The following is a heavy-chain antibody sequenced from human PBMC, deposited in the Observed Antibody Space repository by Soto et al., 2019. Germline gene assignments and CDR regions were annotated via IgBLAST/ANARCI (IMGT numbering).Heavy chain of an antibody. D-gene: IGHD3-3*01. J-gene: IGHJ6*02. V-gene: IGHV3-7*03. CDR2: IKQDGSEK. CDR1: GFTFSSYW. CDR3: ARDTSGLRFLEWLPNYYYGMDV. Sequence: GGSLRLSCAASGFTFSSYWMSWVRQAPGKGLEWVANIKQDGSEKYYVDSVKGRFTISRDNAKNSLYLQMNSLRAEDTAVYYCARDTSGLRFLEWLPNYYYGMDVWGQGTTVAVSS.